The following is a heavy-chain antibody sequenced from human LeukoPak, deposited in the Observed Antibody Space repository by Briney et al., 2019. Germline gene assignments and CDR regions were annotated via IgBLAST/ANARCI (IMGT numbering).Heavy chain of an antibody. CDR1: GYTFTIYG. CDR2: ISAYNGNT. CDR3: ERGPYSYASSGAFDI. J-gene: IGHJ3*02. V-gene: IGHV1-18*01. D-gene: IGHD3-22*01. Sequence: ASVKVSFKASGYTFTIYGISWVRQAPGQGMEWMGWISAYNGNTNYTQKLQGRVSITTDTARSTAYMEMRRRRYDDTAVDLCERGPYSYASSGAFDIWGQGTMVTVSS.